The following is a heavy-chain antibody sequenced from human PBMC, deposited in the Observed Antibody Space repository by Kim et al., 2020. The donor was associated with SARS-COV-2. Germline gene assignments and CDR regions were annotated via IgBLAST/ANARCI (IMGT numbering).Heavy chain of an antibody. J-gene: IGHJ4*02. Sequence: TRYSPSVQGKVTISADKSISTDYLQGGSLKATDTAMYYCARLPVAGLLFDYWGQGTLVTVSS. V-gene: IGHV5-51*01. CDR2: T. D-gene: IGHD6-19*01. CDR3: ARLPVAGLLFDY.